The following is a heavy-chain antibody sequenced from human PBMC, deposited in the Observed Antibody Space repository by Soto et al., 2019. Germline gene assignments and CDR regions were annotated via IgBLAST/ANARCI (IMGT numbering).Heavy chain of an antibody. Sequence: EVQLVESGGGLVQPGGSLRLPCVDSGFTFSSYWMSWVRQAPVKGLEWVGNIKQDGSEENYVDSLKGRFTISRDNAKYSMYLQMNSLRAEDTAVYYCARIAATGRGWDVWGQGTTVVVSS. V-gene: IGHV3-7*01. CDR3: ARIAATGRGWDV. CDR2: IKQDGSEE. D-gene: IGHD6-13*01. CDR1: GFTFSSYW. J-gene: IGHJ6*02.